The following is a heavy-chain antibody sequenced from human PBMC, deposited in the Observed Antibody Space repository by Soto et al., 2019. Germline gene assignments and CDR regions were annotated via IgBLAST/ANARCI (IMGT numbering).Heavy chain of an antibody. V-gene: IGHV1-8*01. D-gene: IGHD3-3*01. CDR3: ARGVDYPLRFLQWEVYFDY. CDR1: GYTFTSYD. J-gene: IGHJ4*02. Sequence: QVQLVQSGAEVKKPGASVKVSCKASGYTFTSYDINWVRQATGQGLEWMGWMNPNSGNTGYAQKFQGRVTMTRNTSRITVYMELSSLRSEDTAVYYCARGVDYPLRFLQWEVYFDYWGQGTLVTGSS. CDR2: MNPNSGNT.